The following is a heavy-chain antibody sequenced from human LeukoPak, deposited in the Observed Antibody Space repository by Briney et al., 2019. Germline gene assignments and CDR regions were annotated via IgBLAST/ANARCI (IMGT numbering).Heavy chain of an antibody. CDR1: GGSISSYY. D-gene: IGHD3-22*01. V-gene: IGHV4-59*12. CDR3: ARGSLTFSSGYLDY. J-gene: IGHJ4*02. CDR2: IYYSGST. Sequence: SETLSLTCTVSGGSISSYYWSWIRQPPGKGLEWIGYIYYSGSTNYNPSLKSRVTISVDTSKNQFSLKLSSVTAADTAVYYCARGSLTFSSGYLDYWGQGTLVTVSS.